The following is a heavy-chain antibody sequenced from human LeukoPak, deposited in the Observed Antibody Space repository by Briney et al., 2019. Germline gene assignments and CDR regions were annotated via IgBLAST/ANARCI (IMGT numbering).Heavy chain of an antibody. V-gene: IGHV4-34*01. J-gene: IGHJ5*02. Sequence: SETLSLTCAVYGGSFSGYCWSWIRQPPGKGLEWIGEINHSGSTNYNPSLKSRVTISVDTSKNQFSLKLSSVTAADTAVYYCARLGRTYYDFWSGPWGQGTLVTVSS. CDR3: ARLGRTYYDFWSGP. CDR2: INHSGST. D-gene: IGHD3-3*01. CDR1: GGSFSGYC.